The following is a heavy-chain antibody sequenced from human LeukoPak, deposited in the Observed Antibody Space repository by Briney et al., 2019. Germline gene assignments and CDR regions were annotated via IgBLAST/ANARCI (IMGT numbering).Heavy chain of an antibody. CDR1: GFTVSSNY. Sequence: PGGSPRLSCAASGFTVSSNYMSWVRQAPGKGLEWVSIIYSGGSTYYADSVKGRFTISRDISKNTLYLQMNSLRAEDTAVYYCARDPPTTGYSSSWYNNWGQGTLVTVSS. D-gene: IGHD6-13*01. V-gene: IGHV3-66*01. J-gene: IGHJ4*02. CDR3: ARDPPTTGYSSSWYNN. CDR2: IYSGGST.